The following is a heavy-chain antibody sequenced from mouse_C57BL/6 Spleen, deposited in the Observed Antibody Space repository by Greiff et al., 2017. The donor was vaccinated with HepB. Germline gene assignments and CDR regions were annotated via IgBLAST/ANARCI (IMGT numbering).Heavy chain of an antibody. CDR2: INPSNGGT. CDR3: ARRDSYYSNEGDAMDY. V-gene: IGHV1-53*01. D-gene: IGHD2-5*01. Sequence: VKLQQPGTELVKPGASVKLSCKASGYTFTSYWMHWVKQRPGQGLEWIGNINPSNGGTNYNEKFKSKATLTVDKSSSTAYMQLSSLTSEDSAVYYCARRDSYYSNEGDAMDYWGQGTSVTVSS. J-gene: IGHJ4*01. CDR1: GYTFTSYW.